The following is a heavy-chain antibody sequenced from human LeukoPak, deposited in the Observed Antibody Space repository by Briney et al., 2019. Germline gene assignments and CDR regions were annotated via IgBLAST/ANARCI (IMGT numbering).Heavy chain of an antibody. J-gene: IGHJ5*02. D-gene: IGHD1-14*01. CDR3: ARGTHRSNWFDP. CDR1: GHTFTSYD. CDR2: MNPNSGNT. V-gene: IGHV1-8*01. Sequence: ASVKVSCKASGHTFTSYDINWVRQATGQGLEWMGWMNPNSGNTGYAQKFQGRVTMTRNTSISTAYMELSSLRSEDTAVYYCARGTHRSNWFDPWGQGSLVSVSS.